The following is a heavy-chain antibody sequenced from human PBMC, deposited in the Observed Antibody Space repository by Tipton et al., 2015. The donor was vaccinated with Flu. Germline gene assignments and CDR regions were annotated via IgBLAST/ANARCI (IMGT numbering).Heavy chain of an antibody. CDR2: IFATGTA. Sequence: TLSLTCTVSGDSISSYYWSWIRQPAGERLEWIGRIFATGTAIYNPSLRSRVTMSVDTSKNQFSLNLTSVTAADTAVYYCARLPRHYGDYPLDYWGPGIMVTVSS. D-gene: IGHD4-17*01. J-gene: IGHJ4*01. CDR3: ARLPRHYGDYPLDY. CDR1: GDSISSYY. V-gene: IGHV4-4*07.